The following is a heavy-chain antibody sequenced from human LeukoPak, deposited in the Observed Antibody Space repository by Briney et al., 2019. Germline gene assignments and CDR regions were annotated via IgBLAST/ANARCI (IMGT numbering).Heavy chain of an antibody. CDR3: ASSDAPDAFDI. CDR1: GYTFTSYY. J-gene: IGHJ3*02. Sequence: ASVNVSCKASGYTFTSYYMHWVRQAPGQGLEWMGIINPSGGSTSYAQKFQGRVTMTRDTSTSTVYMELSSLRSEDTAVYYCASSDAPDAFDIWGQGTMVTVSS. V-gene: IGHV1-46*01. D-gene: IGHD2-2*01. CDR2: INPSGGST.